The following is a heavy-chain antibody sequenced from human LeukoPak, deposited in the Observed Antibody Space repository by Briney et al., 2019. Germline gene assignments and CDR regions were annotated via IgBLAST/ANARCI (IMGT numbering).Heavy chain of an antibody. CDR2: ISGSGGST. V-gene: IGHV3-23*01. CDR1: GFTFSSYA. D-gene: IGHD2-15*01. CDR3: AKAPSGSGGSNDY. J-gene: IGHJ4*02. Sequence: GGSLRLSCAASGFTFSSYAMSWVRQAPGEGLEWVSAISGSGGSTYYADSVKGRFTISRDNSKNTLYLQMNSLRAEDTAVYYCAKAPSGSGGSNDYWGQGTLVTVSS.